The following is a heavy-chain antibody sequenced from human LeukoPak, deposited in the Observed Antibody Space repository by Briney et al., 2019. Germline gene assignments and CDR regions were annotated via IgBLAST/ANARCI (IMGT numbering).Heavy chain of an antibody. CDR1: GFTFSNYG. J-gene: IGHJ3*02. CDR2: IPYDGSNK. Sequence: PGGSLRLSCAASGFTFSNYGMHWVRQAPGKGLEWVAVIPYDGSNKYYADSVKGRFTISRDNSKNTLYLQMNSLRAEDTAVYYCAKEGSDAFDIWGQGTMVTVSS. V-gene: IGHV3-30*18. CDR3: AKEGSDAFDI.